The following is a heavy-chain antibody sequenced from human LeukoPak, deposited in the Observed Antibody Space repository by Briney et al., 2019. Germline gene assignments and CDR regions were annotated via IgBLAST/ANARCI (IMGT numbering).Heavy chain of an antibody. CDR2: ISSSRSNI. CDR3: ARDRVNGMDV. V-gene: IGHV3-21*01. J-gene: IGHJ6*02. Sequence: GGSLRLSCAASGFTFSSYSMNWVRQAPGKGLEGVSSISSSRSNIYYADSVKGRFTISRDNAKNSLYLQMNSLRAEDTAVYYCARDRVNGMDVWGQGTTVTVSS. CDR1: GFTFSSYS.